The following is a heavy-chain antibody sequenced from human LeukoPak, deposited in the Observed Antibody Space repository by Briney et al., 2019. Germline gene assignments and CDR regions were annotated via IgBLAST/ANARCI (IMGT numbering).Heavy chain of an antibody. V-gene: IGHV1-2*02. CDR1: GYTFTGYY. CDR2: INPNSGGT. D-gene: IGHD3-10*01. Sequence: ASVKVSCKASGYTFTGYYMHWVRQAPGQGLEWMGWINPNSGGTNYAQKFQGRVTMTRDTSISTAYMELSRLRSDDTAVYYCARESQSFTMVRGSMDVWGKGTTVTVSS. CDR3: ARESQSFTMVRGSMDV. J-gene: IGHJ6*03.